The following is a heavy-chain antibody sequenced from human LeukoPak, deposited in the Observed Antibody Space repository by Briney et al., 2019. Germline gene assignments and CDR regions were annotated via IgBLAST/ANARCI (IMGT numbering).Heavy chain of an antibody. D-gene: IGHD3-22*01. V-gene: IGHV3-48*01. CDR2: ITGSGTTI. CDR1: GFIFSDYS. J-gene: IGHJ3*02. Sequence: GGSLRLSCAASGFIFSDYSMNWVRQAPGQGLEWLSYITGSGTTIYYADSVRGRFTISGDNAKNSLYLQMSSLRAEDTAVYYCARATSAYYYPDAFDIWGQGTMVTVSS. CDR3: ARATSAYYYPDAFDI.